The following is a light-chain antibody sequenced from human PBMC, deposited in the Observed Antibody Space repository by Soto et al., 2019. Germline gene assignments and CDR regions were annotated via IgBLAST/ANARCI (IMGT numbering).Light chain of an antibody. CDR2: SAS. V-gene: IGKV1-27*01. Sequence: DIQMTQSPSSLSASVGDRVTITCRASQDISVYLAWYQQKPGKVPKLLIYSASTLQSGVPSRFSGSGSGTDFTLTISSLQPEDVATYYCQNCNTAPLTYGQGTRLYIK. J-gene: IGKJ5*01. CDR1: QDISVY. CDR3: QNCNTAPLT.